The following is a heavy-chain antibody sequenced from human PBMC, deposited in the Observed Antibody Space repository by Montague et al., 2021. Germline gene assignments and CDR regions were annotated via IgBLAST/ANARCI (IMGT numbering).Heavy chain of an antibody. CDR2: MFYRGNT. CDR3: ARRCYGDPQTDPEPANCALDV. V-gene: IGHV4-39*01. Sequence: SETLSLTCSVSGVSIGEKSFYWGWVRQAPRRGLEWIGHMFYRGNTYYNPSLQSRVSISVDTSKNQFSLTLTSVTASDTADYYCARRCYGDPQTDPEPANCALDVWGQGTSVTVSS. J-gene: IGHJ6*02. D-gene: IGHD1-14*01. CDR1: GVSIGEKSFY.